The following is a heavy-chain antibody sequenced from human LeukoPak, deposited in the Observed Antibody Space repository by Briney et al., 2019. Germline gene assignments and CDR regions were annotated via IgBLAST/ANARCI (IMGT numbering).Heavy chain of an antibody. V-gene: IGHV4-59*01. CDR1: GGSISSYY. D-gene: IGHD4-11*01. J-gene: IGHJ6*03. CDR2: IYYSGST. Sequence: SETLSFLCSVSGGSISSYYWSWVRQPPGKGLEWIGYIYYSGSTNYNPSLKSRVTISVDTSKNQFSLKLSSVTAADTAVYYCARGTWTTVTHYYYMDVWGKGTTVTVSS. CDR3: ARGTWTTVTHYYYMDV.